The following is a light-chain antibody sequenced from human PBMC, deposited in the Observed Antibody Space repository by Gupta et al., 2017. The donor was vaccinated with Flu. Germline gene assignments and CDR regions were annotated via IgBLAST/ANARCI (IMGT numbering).Light chain of an antibody. CDR1: ETLLDRHNGYTC. Sequence: DIVMSQTPLSLSVTLGAPASIFCKSNETLLDRHNGYTCLDWYLQKPGQSPPLLMYKVSSRAFGVPDRFTGSGSTTEFTLKISRVESDDVGVYYCMQRLAFPVTFGGGTRVDIK. CDR2: KVS. V-gene: IGKV2-40*01. J-gene: IGKJ4*01. CDR3: MQRLAFPVT.